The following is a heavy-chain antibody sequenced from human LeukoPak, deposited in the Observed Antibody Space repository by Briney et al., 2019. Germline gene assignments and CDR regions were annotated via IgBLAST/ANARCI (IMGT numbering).Heavy chain of an antibody. CDR1: GFTLTSFD. D-gene: IGHD3-10*01. V-gene: IGHV3-13*04. CDR3: TRRMRGLRSYCDAFYM. CDR2: IDTAGGT. Sequence: GGSLRLSCVASGFTLTSFDMHWVRQGPGKGLEWVSGIDTAGGTYYAGSVKGRFTISRENAKNSFYLQMNSLRAGDTAVYFCTRRMRGLRSYCDAFYMWGQGTMVTVSS. J-gene: IGHJ3*02.